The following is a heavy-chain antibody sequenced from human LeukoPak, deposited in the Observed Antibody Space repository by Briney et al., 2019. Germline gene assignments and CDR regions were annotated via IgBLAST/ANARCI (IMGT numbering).Heavy chain of an antibody. D-gene: IGHD3-3*01. V-gene: IGHV4-39*01. CDR2: IYYSGST. Sequence: SETLSLTCTVSGGSISSSSYYWGWIRQPPGKGLEWIGSIYYSGSTYYNPSLKSRVTISVDTSKNQFSLKLSSVTAADTAVYYCARNINGDYDFWSGYPPPYYYYYMDVWGKGTTVTVSS. CDR3: ARNINGDYDFWSGYPPPYYYYYMDV. J-gene: IGHJ6*03. CDR1: GGSISSSSYY.